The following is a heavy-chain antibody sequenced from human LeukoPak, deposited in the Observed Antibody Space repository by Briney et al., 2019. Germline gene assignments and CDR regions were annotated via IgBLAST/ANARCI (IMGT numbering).Heavy chain of an antibody. J-gene: IGHJ5*02. CDR1: GGTFSSYA. V-gene: IGHV1-69*05. D-gene: IGHD1-1*01. Sequence: GASVKVSCKASGGTFSSYAISWVRQAPAQGLEWMGGIIPIFGTANYAQKFQGRVTITTDESTSTAYMELSSLRSEDTAVYYCASGPTGTTEPNWFDPWGQGTLVTVSS. CDR2: IIPIFGTA. CDR3: ASGPTGTTEPNWFDP.